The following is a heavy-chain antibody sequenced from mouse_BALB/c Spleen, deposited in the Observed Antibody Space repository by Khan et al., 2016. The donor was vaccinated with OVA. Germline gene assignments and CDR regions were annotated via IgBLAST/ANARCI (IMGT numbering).Heavy chain of an antibody. CDR1: GFTFSSYG. V-gene: IGHV5-6*02. CDR2: ISSGGHYT. CDR3: ARTITKAKGDYDAMDY. Sequence: EVKLEESGGDLVKPGGSLKLSCAASGFTFSSYGMSWVRQTPDKRLEWVATISSGGHYTYFPDSVRGRFTISRDNAKNTLYLQMSSLKSEDTAMYYCARTITKAKGDYDAMDYWGQGTSVTVSS. J-gene: IGHJ4*01. D-gene: IGHD1-2*01.